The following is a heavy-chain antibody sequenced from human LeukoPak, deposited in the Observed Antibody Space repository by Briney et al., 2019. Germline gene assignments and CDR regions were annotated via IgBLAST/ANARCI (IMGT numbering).Heavy chain of an antibody. Sequence: SETLSLTCTVSGGSISSGSYYWSWIRQPAGKGLEWIGRIYTSGSTNYNPSLKSRVTISVDTSKNQFSLKLSSVTAADTAVYHCAREEERYSSSSYMDVWGKGTTVTVSS. CDR2: IYTSGST. J-gene: IGHJ6*03. D-gene: IGHD6-6*01. CDR1: GGSISSGSYY. CDR3: AREEERYSSSSYMDV. V-gene: IGHV4-61*02.